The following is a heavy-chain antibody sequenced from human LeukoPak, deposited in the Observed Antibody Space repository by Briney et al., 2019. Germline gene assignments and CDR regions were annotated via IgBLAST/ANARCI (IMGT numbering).Heavy chain of an antibody. D-gene: IGHD2-21*02. CDR3: ARGGVYCGGDCYSGLSY. Sequence: PSETQSLTCTVSGGSISSYYWSWIRQPAGKGLEWIGRIYTSGSTNYNPSLKSRVTMSVDTSKNQFSLKLSSVTAADTAVYYCARGGVYCGGDCYSGLSYWGQGTLVTVSS. CDR1: GGSISSYY. V-gene: IGHV4-4*07. J-gene: IGHJ4*02. CDR2: IYTSGST.